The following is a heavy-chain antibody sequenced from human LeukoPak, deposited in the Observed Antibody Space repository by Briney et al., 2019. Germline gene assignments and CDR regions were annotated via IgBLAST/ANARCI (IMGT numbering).Heavy chain of an antibody. D-gene: IGHD2-15*01. CDR2: IKSKNDDETT. CDR1: GFIFNKAW. V-gene: IGHV3-15*01. Sequence: GGSLRLSCAASGFIFNKAWMNWVRQAPGIGPKWVGRIKSKNDDETTDYGAPVKGRFTISRDDSKNTLYLQMNSLKTDDTAIYYCTPVMVEDRGFWGQGTLVTVSS. CDR3: TPVMVEDRGF. J-gene: IGHJ4*02.